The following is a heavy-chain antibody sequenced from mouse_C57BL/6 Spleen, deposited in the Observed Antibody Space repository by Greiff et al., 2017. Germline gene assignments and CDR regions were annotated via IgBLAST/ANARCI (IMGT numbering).Heavy chain of an antibody. CDR3: GGNYDYAWFAY. CDR1: GYTFTSYW. J-gene: IGHJ3*01. D-gene: IGHD2-4*01. CDR2: IHPNSGST. Sequence: QVQLQQPGAELVKPGASVKLSCKASGYTFTSYWMHWVKQRPGQGLEWIGMIHPNSGSTNYNEKFKSKATLTVDKSSSTAYMQRSSLTSEDSAVYYCGGNYDYAWFAYWGQGTLVTVSA. V-gene: IGHV1-64*01.